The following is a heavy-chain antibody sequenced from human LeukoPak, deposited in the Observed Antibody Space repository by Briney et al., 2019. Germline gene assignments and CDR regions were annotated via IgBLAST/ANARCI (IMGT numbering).Heavy chain of an antibody. V-gene: IGHV1-46*01. CDR3: AREFGGVYGDYFDY. CDR1: GYIFAGYY. CDR2: INPDGGST. Sequence: GDSVKVSCKASGYIFAGYYMQWVRQAPGQGLEWMGIINPDGGSTSYARKFQGRVTMTRDTSTSTVYMELSSLRSEDTAVYYCAREFGGVYGDYFDYWGQGTLVTVSS. D-gene: IGHD5/OR15-5a*01. J-gene: IGHJ4*02.